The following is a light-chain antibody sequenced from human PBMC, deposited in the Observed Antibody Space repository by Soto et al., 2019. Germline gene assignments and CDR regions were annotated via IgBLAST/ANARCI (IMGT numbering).Light chain of an antibody. CDR3: SSYTSSSTRV. CDR1: SSDVGAYDY. Sequence: QSVLTQPASVSGSPGQSITISCTGTSSDVGAYDYVSWYQQQPDKAPKLMIYEVSHRPSGVSNRFYGSKSVNTATLTISGLQAEDEADYYCSSYTSSSTRVFGTGPKVTVL. V-gene: IGLV2-14*03. J-gene: IGLJ1*01. CDR2: EVS.